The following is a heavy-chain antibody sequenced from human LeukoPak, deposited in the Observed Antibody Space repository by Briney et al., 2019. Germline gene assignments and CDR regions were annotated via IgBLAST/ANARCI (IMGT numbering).Heavy chain of an antibody. D-gene: IGHD5-24*01. V-gene: IGHV3-23*01. CDR3: AKDVGDVRWSLDF. CDR1: GFTFSSYA. CDR2: LSASGGST. Sequence: GGSLRLSCAASGFTFSSYAMSWVRQAPGKGLEWVSALSASGGSTYYADSVKGRFTISRDNSKNTLYLQMNSLRADDTAAYYCAKDVGDVRWSLDFWGQGTLVTVSS. J-gene: IGHJ4*02.